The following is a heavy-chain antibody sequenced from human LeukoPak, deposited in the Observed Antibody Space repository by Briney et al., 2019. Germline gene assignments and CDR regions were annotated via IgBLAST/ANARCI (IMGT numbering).Heavy chain of an antibody. V-gene: IGHV1-18*01. D-gene: IGHD5-24*01. CDR1: GYTFISYG. J-gene: IGHJ4*02. CDR2: ISAYNGNT. CDR3: ARGWEMASKAPFDY. Sequence: GASVKVSCKASGYTFISYGINWVRQAPGQGLEWMGWISAYNGNTNYAQKFQGRVTMTRDTSTSTVYMELSSLRSEDTAVYYCARGWEMASKAPFDYWGQGTLVTVSS.